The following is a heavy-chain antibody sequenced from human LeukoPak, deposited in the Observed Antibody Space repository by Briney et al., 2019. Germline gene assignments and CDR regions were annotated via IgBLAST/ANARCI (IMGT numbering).Heavy chain of an antibody. Sequence: GGSLRLSCAASGFSFSSHSLNWVRQVPGEGLEWVSSISSSSSDIYYAVSVKGRFTISRDNAKNSLFLQMDSLRAEDTAVYYCARDSRTTGTTSGYFDYWGQGTLVTVSS. CDR1: GFSFSSHS. V-gene: IGHV3-21*01. J-gene: IGHJ4*02. D-gene: IGHD1-1*01. CDR2: ISSSSSDI. CDR3: ARDSRTTGTTSGYFDY.